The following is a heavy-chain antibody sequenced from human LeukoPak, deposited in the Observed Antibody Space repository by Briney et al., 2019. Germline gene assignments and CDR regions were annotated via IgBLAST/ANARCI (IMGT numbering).Heavy chain of an antibody. J-gene: IGHJ4*02. CDR2: ITRSSNYR. V-gene: IGHV3-21*01. CDR1: GFTFSSYT. CDR3: ARVDFVGSYYDILTGYPGGFDY. D-gene: IGHD3-9*01. Sequence: GGSLRLSCAASGFTFSSYTMNWVRQAPGKGLEGVSSITRSSNYRYYSDSMKGRFTISRDNAKNSLYLQMNSLRAEDTAVYYCARVDFVGSYYDILTGYPGGFDYWGQGTLVTVSS.